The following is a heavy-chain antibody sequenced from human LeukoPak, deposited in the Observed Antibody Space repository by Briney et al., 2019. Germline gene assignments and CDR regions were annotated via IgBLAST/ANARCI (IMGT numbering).Heavy chain of an antibody. J-gene: IGHJ6*03. D-gene: IGHD2-2*01. CDR3: AKDLRYCSSTSCYPFYYYYMDV. CDR2: ISYDGSNK. V-gene: IGHV3-30*18. CDR1: GFTFSSYG. Sequence: PGGSLRLSCAASGFTFSSYGMHWVRQAPGKGLEWVAVISYDGSNKYYADSVKGRFTTSRDNSKNTLYLQMNSLRAEDTAVYYCAKDLRYCSSTSCYPFYYYYMDVWGKGTTVTVSS.